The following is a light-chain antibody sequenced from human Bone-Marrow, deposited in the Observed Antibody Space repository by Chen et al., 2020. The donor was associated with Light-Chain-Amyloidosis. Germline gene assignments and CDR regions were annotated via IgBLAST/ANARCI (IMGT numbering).Light chain of an antibody. Sequence: QSALTPPTSASGSPGQSTTFYCTGTSSDVGGYNYVSWYQQPPGTAPTLIIYDVSDRPSGVSDRFSGSKSGNTASLTISGLQAEDEADYYCASYTSAATWVFGVGTKLTVL. CDR2: DVS. J-gene: IGLJ3*02. CDR3: ASYTSAATWV. CDR1: SSDVGGYNY. V-gene: IGLV2-14*03.